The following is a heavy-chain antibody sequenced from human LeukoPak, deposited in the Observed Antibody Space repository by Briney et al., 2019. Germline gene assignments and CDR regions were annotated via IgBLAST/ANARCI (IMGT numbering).Heavy chain of an antibody. J-gene: IGHJ6*02. CDR3: ARHSSSPYYYYYGMDV. Sequence: PSETLSLTCIVSGGSISSSNYYWGWIRQPPGEGLEWIGSIHYSGSTYYNTSLKSRVTISVDKSENQFSLKLSSVTAADTAVYYCARHSSSPYYYYYGMDVWGQGTTVTVSS. CDR1: GGSISSSNYY. D-gene: IGHD6-13*01. V-gene: IGHV4-39*01. CDR2: IHYSGST.